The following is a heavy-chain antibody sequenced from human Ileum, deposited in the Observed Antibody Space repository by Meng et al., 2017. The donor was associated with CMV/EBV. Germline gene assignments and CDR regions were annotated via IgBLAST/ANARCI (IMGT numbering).Heavy chain of an antibody. V-gene: IGHV4-30-4*01. J-gene: IGHJ4*02. CDR1: GDSITTGNSY. Sequence: VPPKESGPGLVKTPETLSLICSVSGDSITTGNSYWSWIRQAPGKDMEWIGYIYNSGKTDCNPSLKSRVTISIDTSKNQFSLKLTSVTAADTAVYYCARGRVAQDYWGQGTLVTVSS. CDR2: IYNSGKT. CDR3: ARGRVAQDY.